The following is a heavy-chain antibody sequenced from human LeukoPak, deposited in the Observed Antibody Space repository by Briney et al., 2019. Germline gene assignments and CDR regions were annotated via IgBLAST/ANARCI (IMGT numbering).Heavy chain of an antibody. D-gene: IGHD1-26*01. CDR3: ARHRSGSYWECFQH. CDR2: ISYGGNT. J-gene: IGHJ1*01. CDR1: GGSISSSSYY. Sequence: SETLSLTCTVSGGSISSSSYYWGWIRQPPGKGLGWIGSISYGGNTYYNPSLKSRVTVSVDTSKNQFSLQLTSVTAADTAVYYCARHRSGSYWECFQHWGQGTLVTASS. V-gene: IGHV4-39*01.